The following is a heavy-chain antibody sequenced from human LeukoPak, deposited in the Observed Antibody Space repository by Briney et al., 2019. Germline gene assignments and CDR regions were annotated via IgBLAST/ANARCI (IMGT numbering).Heavy chain of an antibody. D-gene: IGHD4-17*01. V-gene: IGHV4-34*01. CDR1: GGSFSGYY. CDR3: VRVVYGASSKDFAY. CDR2: VNHGGTT. J-gene: IGHJ4*02. Sequence: SETLSLTCAVYGGSFSGYYWTWIRQPPGRGLEWIGEVNHGGTTNYNPSLKSRVIISTDTSKHQFSLNLNSVTAADTPVYYCVRVVYGASSKDFAYWGQGTLVTVSS.